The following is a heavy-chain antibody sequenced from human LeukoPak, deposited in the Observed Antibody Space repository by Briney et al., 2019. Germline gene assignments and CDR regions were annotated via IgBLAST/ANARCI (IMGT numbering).Heavy chain of an antibody. J-gene: IGHJ4*02. CDR1: GFTFSSYA. CDR3: AKGQGSIRLWGPVY. Sequence: PGGSLRLSCAASGFTFSSYAMSWVRQAPGKGLEWVSVISGSGVTTYDADSVKGRSTISRDNSKNTLYLQMNSLRVEDTAIYYCAKGQGSIRLWGPVYWGQGTLVTVSS. D-gene: IGHD5-18*01. V-gene: IGHV3-23*01. CDR2: ISGSGVTT.